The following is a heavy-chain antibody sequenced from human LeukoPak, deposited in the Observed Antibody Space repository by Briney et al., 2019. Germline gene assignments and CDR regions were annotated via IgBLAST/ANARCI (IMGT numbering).Heavy chain of an antibody. CDR2: ISGSGGTT. D-gene: IGHD4-23*01. J-gene: IGHJ4*02. CDR3: ARERGSSGGNTNGYFDY. V-gene: IGHV3-23*01. CDR1: GFTFSNYA. Sequence: PGGSLRLSCAASGFTFSNYAMSWVRQAPGKGLECVSVISGSGGTTYSADSVKGRFTISRDNSKNTLYLQMNSLRAEDTAAYYCARERGSSGGNTNGYFDYWGQGALVTVSS.